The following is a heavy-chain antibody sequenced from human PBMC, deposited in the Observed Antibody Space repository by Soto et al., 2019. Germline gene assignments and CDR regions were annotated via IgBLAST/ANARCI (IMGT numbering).Heavy chain of an antibody. D-gene: IGHD3-10*01. CDR2: IYYSGST. V-gene: IGHV4-39*01. CDR1: GGSISSSSYY. J-gene: IGHJ4*02. CDR3: ARTPMVRGVISYYFDY. Sequence: SETLFLTCTVSGGSISSSSYYWGWIRQPPGKGLEWIGSIYYSGSTYYNPSLKSRVTISVDTSKNQFSLKLSSVTAADTAVYYCARTPMVRGVISYYFDYWGQGTLVTVSS.